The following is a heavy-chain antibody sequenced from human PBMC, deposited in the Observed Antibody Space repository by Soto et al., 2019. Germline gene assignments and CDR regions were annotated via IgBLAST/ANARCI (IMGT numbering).Heavy chain of an antibody. D-gene: IGHD6-13*01. CDR2: IYYGGST. V-gene: IGHV4-61*01. Sequence: PSETLSLTCTVSGGSVSSGSYYWSWIRQPPGKGLEWIGYIYYGGSTNYNPSLKSRVTISVDTSKNQFSLKLSSVTAADTAVYYCAREGIRVPWYFDYWGQGTLVTVSS. CDR1: GGSVSSGSYY. J-gene: IGHJ4*02. CDR3: AREGIRVPWYFDY.